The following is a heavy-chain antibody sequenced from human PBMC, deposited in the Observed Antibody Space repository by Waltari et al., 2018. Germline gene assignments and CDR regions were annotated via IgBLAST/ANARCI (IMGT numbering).Heavy chain of an antibody. D-gene: IGHD3-16*01. V-gene: IGHV4-4*07. CDR2: ISISGNT. CDR1: GGSLSTYP. J-gene: IGHJ1*01. Sequence: QVQLQESGPGLVKDSETLSLTCTVPGGSLSTYPWSWIRQPAGKGLEWIGRISISGNTIYNPSLKSRITMSVDTSKNQFSLKLTSTTAADTAMYYCAGYRRPDRAMIEVWGQGTLVTVSS. CDR3: AGYRRPDRAMIEV.